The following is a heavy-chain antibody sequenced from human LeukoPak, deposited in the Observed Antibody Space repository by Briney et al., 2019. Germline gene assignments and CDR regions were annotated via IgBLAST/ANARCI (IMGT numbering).Heavy chain of an antibody. V-gene: IGHV3-74*01. CDR3: ARVKDSSGWYHYFDY. Sequence: GGSLRLSCAASGFSFSSYWMHWVRQAPGKEVVWVSRINSDGSSTSYADSVKGRFTISRDKAKNSLYLQMNSLRAEDTAVYYCARVKDSSGWYHYFDYWGQGTLVTVSS. CDR2: INSDGSST. J-gene: IGHJ4*02. CDR1: GFSFSSYW. D-gene: IGHD6-19*01.